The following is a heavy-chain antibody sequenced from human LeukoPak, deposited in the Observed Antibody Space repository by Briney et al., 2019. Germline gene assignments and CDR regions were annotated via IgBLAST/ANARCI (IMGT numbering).Heavy chain of an antibody. Sequence: SVKVSCKASGGTFSNYAINWVRQAPGQGPEWMGGIIPIFGTAHYSQKFQGRVTITAVDSMSTAYMELSSLRSEDTAVYYCARGWLAETTVVTPYNYWGQGTLVTVSS. CDR2: IIPIFGTA. CDR1: GGTFSNYA. D-gene: IGHD4-23*01. CDR3: ARGWLAETTVVTPYNY. V-gene: IGHV1-69*01. J-gene: IGHJ4*02.